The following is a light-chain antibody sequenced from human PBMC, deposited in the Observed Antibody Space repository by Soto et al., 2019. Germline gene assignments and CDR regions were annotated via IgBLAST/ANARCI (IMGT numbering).Light chain of an antibody. CDR2: GVS. CDR1: QSVSSN. Sequence: ERIMTQSPATLSVSPGESATLSCRASQSVSSNLAWYQQKPGQAPRLLIYGVSTMATGIPARFSGSGSETKFTLTISSLQSEDFAVYYCQQYNNWPPLTFGGGTKVEIK. J-gene: IGKJ4*01. CDR3: QQYNNWPPLT. V-gene: IGKV3-15*01.